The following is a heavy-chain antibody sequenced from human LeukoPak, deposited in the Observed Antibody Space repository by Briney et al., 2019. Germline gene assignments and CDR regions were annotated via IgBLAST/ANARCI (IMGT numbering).Heavy chain of an antibody. CDR1: GYSFTSYW. Sequence: GESLKISCKGSGYSFTSYWIGWVRQMPGKGLEWMGIIYPGDSDTRYSPSFQGQVTISADKSISTAYLQWSCLKASDTAMYYCARVKSDYYGSGSYYFLGFDPWGQGTLVTVSS. V-gene: IGHV5-51*01. CDR2: IYPGDSDT. CDR3: ARVKSDYYGSGSYYFLGFDP. D-gene: IGHD3-10*01. J-gene: IGHJ5*02.